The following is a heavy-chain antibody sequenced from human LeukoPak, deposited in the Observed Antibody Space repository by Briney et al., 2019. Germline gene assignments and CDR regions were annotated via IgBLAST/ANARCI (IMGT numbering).Heavy chain of an antibody. CDR3: AKGGLRYCSSTSCYTDLDY. Sequence: GGSLRLSCAASGFTSSSYGMHWVRQAPGKGLEWVAVIWYDGSNKYYADSVKGRFTISRDNSKNTLYLQMNSLRAEDTAVYYCAKGGLRYCSSTSCYTDLDYWGQGTLVTVSS. D-gene: IGHD2-2*02. J-gene: IGHJ4*02. CDR2: IWYDGSNK. V-gene: IGHV3-33*06. CDR1: GFTSSSYG.